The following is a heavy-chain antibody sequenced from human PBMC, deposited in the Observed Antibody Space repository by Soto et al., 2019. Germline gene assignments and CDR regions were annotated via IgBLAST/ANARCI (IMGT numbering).Heavy chain of an antibody. V-gene: IGHV3-33*01. J-gene: IGHJ2*01. CDR3: ARDEGGATHWYFNL. CDR1: GFTFSSYG. Sequence: QVQLVESGGGVVQPGRSLRLSCAASGFTFSSYGMHWVRQAPGKGLEWVAVIWYDGSNKYYADSVKGRFTISRDNSKNTLYLQMNSLRAEDTAVYYCARDEGGATHWYFNLWGRGTLVTVSS. CDR2: IWYDGSNK. D-gene: IGHD1-26*01.